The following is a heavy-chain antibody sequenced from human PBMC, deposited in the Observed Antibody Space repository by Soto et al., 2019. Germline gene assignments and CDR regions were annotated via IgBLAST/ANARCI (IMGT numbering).Heavy chain of an antibody. CDR1: GFTFSSYA. CDR3: AKDLGGIEAGGIGNWFDP. J-gene: IGHJ5*02. V-gene: IGHV3-23*01. D-gene: IGHD6-13*01. CDR2: ISGSGGST. Sequence: EVQLLESGGGLVQPGGSLRLSCAASGFTFSSYAMSWVRQAPGKGLEWVSAISGSGGSTYYADSVKGRFTISRDNSKNALYLQMNSLRAEDTAVYYCAKDLGGIEAGGIGNWFDPWCQGTLVPVS.